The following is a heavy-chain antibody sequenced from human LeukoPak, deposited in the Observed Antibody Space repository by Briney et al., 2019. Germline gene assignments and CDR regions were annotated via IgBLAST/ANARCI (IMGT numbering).Heavy chain of an antibody. CDR2: IYYSGST. Sequence: SETLSLTCTVSGGSISSSSYYWGWIRQPPGKGLEWIGSIYYSGSTYYNPSLKSRVTISVNTSKNQFSLKLSSVTAADTAVYYCARAPKARQDYWGQGTLVTVSS. CDR3: ARAPKARQDY. J-gene: IGHJ4*02. CDR1: GGSISSSSYY. V-gene: IGHV4-39*07.